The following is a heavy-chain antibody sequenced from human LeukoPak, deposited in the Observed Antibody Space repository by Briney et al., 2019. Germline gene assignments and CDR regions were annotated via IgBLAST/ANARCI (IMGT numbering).Heavy chain of an antibody. V-gene: IGHV1-18*01. CDR2: ISAYNGNT. Sequence: VASAKVSCKASGYTFTSYGISWVRQAPGQGLEWMGWISAYNGNTNYAQKLQGRVTMTTDASTSTAYMELRSLRSDDTAVYYCAKWELRGGWFDPWGQGTLVTVSS. CDR1: GYTFTSYG. J-gene: IGHJ5*02. CDR3: AKWELRGGWFDP. D-gene: IGHD1-26*01.